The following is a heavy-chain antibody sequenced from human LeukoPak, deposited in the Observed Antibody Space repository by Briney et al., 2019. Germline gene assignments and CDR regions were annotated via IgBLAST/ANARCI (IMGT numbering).Heavy chain of an antibody. J-gene: IGHJ4*02. Sequence: PGGSLRLSCAASGFTVSSNYMSWARQAPGKGLEWVSVIYSGGSTYYADSVKGRFTISRDNSKNTLYLQMNSLRAEDTAVYYCARGVPAGNFDYWGQGTLVTVSS. CDR1: GFTVSSNY. D-gene: IGHD2-2*01. CDR3: ARGVPAGNFDY. V-gene: IGHV3-53*01. CDR2: IYSGGST.